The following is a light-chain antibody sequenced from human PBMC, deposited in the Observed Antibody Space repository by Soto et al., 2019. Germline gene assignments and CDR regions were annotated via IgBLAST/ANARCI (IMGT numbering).Light chain of an antibody. CDR1: SSDIGNYNY. V-gene: IGLV2-14*01. CDR2: EVS. J-gene: IGLJ2*01. CDR3: SSYTYSSARI. Sequence: QSALTQPASVSGSPGQSITISCTGTSSDIGNYNYVSWYQHHPGKAPKLMIYEVSNRPSGVSNRFSGSKSGNTASLTISGLQAEDEADYFCSSYTYSSARIFGGGTQLTVL.